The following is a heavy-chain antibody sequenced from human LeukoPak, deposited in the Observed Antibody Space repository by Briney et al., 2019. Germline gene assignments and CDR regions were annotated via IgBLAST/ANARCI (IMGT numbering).Heavy chain of an antibody. V-gene: IGHV3-7*03. CDR2: IKHDGRDK. CDR1: GFTFSNYW. D-gene: IGHD3-9*01. CDR3: ARGGNYDILTGYIFDC. Sequence: GGSLRLSCAASGFTFSNYWMSRVRQAPGKGLEWVANIKHDGRDKHYVDSVKGRFTIARDSAKNSLNLQMNSLRAEDTAVYYCARGGNYDILTGYIFDCWGQGTLVTVSS. J-gene: IGHJ4*02.